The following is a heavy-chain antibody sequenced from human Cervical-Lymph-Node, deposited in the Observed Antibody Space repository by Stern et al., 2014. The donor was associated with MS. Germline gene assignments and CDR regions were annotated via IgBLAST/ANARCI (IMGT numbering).Heavy chain of an antibody. D-gene: IGHD1-26*01. J-gene: IGHJ6*02. CDR3: ARDCKLRYYYYGMDV. CDR2: IWYDGSNK. V-gene: IGHV3-33*01. Sequence: VQLVESGGGVVQPGRSLRLSCAASGFTFSSYGMHWVRQAPGKGLEWVAVIWYDGSNKYYADSVKGRFTISTDNSKNTLYLQMNSLRAEDTAVYYCARDCKLRYYYYGMDVWGQGTTVTVSS. CDR1: GFTFSSYG.